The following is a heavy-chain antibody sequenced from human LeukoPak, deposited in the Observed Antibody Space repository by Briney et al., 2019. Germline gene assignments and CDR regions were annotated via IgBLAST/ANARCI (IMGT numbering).Heavy chain of an antibody. D-gene: IGHD5-18*01. CDR2: IFGSGGSP. CDR3: GKTTVGYSSGQKPAWPVDY. V-gene: IGHV3-23*01. Sequence: GGSLRLSCEASGFTFGSHAMYWVRQAPGKGLEWVAGIFGSGGSPHYADPVKGRFTISRDNSRNTVYLQINSLRAEDTAVYYCGKTTVGYSSGQKPAWPVDYWGQGTLVTVS. J-gene: IGHJ4*02. CDR1: GFTFGSHA.